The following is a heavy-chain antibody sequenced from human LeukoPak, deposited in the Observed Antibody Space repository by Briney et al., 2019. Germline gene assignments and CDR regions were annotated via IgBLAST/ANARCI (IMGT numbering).Heavy chain of an antibody. CDR2: MNPNSGNT. CDR3: ARRGGFGEYTFDY. D-gene: IGHD3-10*01. CDR1: GYTFTSYD. Sequence: ASVKVSCKASGYTFTSYDINWVRQATGRGLEWMGWMNPNSGNTGYAQKFQGRVTITRNTSISTTYMELSSLRSEDTAVYYCARRGGFGEYTFDYWGQGTLVTVSS. J-gene: IGHJ4*02. V-gene: IGHV1-8*03.